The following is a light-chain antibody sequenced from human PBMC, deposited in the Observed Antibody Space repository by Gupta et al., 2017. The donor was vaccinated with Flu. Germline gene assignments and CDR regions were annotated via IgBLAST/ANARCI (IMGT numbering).Light chain of an antibody. CDR3: ASWDESLKGFLA. J-gene: IGLJ2*01. CDR1: KTNIEINT. V-gene: IGLV1-44*01. Sequence: QAVLTQPPSVSGTPGQKGVITCSGSKTNIEINTVDWYQQPPESAPTLLIRRDDQRPSGVPDRFSGSRSGTSASLAISSLQSEDEATYYCASWDESLKGFLAFGGGTKVTVL. CDR2: RDD.